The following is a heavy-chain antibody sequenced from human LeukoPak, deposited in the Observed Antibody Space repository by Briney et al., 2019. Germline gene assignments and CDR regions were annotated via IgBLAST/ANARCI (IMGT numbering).Heavy chain of an antibody. V-gene: IGHV3-30*18. J-gene: IGHJ4*02. CDR2: ISKDESNK. CDR1: GISFSTFG. Sequence: GGSLIRCCETSGISFSTFGMHWARQTTVKWLEWVSHISKDESNKYYADSVKGRFTISRDTSKNTLFLQMTSLRVEDTAIYYCAKDNPVLEYWGQGTLVTVSS. CDR3: AKDNPVLEY.